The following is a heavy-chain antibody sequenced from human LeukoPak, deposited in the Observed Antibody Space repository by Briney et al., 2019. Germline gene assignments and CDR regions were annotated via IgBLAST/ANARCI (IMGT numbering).Heavy chain of an antibody. CDR2: INHSGST. D-gene: IGHD3/OR15-3a*01. V-gene: IGHV4-34*01. CDR1: GGSISSDY. J-gene: IGHJ4*02. Sequence: SETLSLTCTVSGGSISSDYWSWIRQPPGKGLEWIGEINHSGSTNYNPSLKSRVTISVDTSKNQFSLKLTSVTAADTAVYYCARQTGSGLFILPGGQGTLVTVSS. CDR3: ARQTGSGLFILP.